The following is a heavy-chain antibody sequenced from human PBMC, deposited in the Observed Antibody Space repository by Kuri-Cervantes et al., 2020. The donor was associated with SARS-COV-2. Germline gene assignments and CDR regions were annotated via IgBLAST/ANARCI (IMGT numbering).Heavy chain of an antibody. CDR3: AKGPSESFGY. V-gene: IGHV3-69-1*01. CDR1: GFTVSSSY. CDR2: ISSGSVI. J-gene: IGHJ4*02. D-gene: IGHD3-10*01. Sequence: GGSLRLSCAASGFTVSSSYMSWVRQAPGKGLEWVSHISSGSVIHYADSVKGRFTISRDNAKNSLYLQMDSLRDEDTAMYYCAKGPSESFGYWGQGTLVTVSS.